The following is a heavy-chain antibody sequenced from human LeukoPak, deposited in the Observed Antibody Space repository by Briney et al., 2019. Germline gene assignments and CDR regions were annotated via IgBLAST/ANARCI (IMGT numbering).Heavy chain of an antibody. J-gene: IGHJ4*02. CDR1: GITLSNYG. CDR3: AIMHPYYDGNGYWVQ. V-gene: IGHV3-23*01. CDR2: LSGSGGGT. Sequence: GGSLRLSCAVSGITLSNYGMSWVRQAPGKGLEWVAGLSGSGGGTNYADSVQGRFTISRDNPRNTPYLQMNSLRAEDTALYYCAIMHPYYDGNGYWVQWGQGTLVTVSS. D-gene: IGHD3-22*01.